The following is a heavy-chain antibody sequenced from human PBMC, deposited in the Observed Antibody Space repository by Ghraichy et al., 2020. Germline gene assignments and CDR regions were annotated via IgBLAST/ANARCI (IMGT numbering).Heavy chain of an antibody. CDR2: IWYDGSNK. CDR1: GFTFSSYG. J-gene: IGHJ4*02. D-gene: IGHD5-12*01. CDR3: ARDTLPADAGHVATSDYFDY. Sequence: GGSLRLSCAASGFTFSSYGMHWVRQAPGKGLEWVAVIWYDGSNKYYADSVKGRFTISRDNSKNTLYLQMNSLRAEDTAVYYCARDTLPADAGHVATSDYFDYWGQGTLVTVSS. V-gene: IGHV3-33*01.